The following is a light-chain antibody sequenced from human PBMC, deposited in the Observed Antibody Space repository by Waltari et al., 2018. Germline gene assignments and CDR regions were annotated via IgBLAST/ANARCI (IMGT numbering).Light chain of an antibody. CDR1: QSVGKY. J-gene: IGKJ1*01. V-gene: IGKV3-20*01. CDR2: DAS. CDR3: QKYVNLPAT. Sequence: EIVLTQSPGTLSLSPGERATLSCRASQSVGKYLAWDQQKPGQAPRLLIYDASTRATGIPDRFSGSGSGTDFSLTISRLEPEDFAVYYCQKYVNLPATFGQGTKVEI.